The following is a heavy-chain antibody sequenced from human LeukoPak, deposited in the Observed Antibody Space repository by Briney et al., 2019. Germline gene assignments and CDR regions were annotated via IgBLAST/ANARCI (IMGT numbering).Heavy chain of an antibody. CDR3: ARVQADAFDI. Sequence: SETLSLTCAVYGGSFSGYYWSWIRQPPGKGLEWIGYIYYSGSTNYNPSLKSRVTISVDTSKNQFSLKLSSVTAADTAVYYCARVQADAFDIWGQGTMVTVSS. CDR2: IYYSGST. CDR1: GGSFSGYY. J-gene: IGHJ3*02. V-gene: IGHV4-59*01.